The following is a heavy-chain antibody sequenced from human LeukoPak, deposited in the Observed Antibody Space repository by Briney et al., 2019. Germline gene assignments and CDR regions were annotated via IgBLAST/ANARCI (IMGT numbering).Heavy chain of an antibody. CDR2: INHSGST. J-gene: IGHJ5*02. D-gene: IGHD3-10*01. CDR1: GGSFSGYY. V-gene: IGHV4-34*01. CDR3: ATSGGSGNGAYNWFDP. Sequence: PSETLSLTCAVYGGSFSGYYWSWIRQPPGKGLEWIGEINHSGSTSYNPSLKSRVTISVDTSKNQFSLKLSSGTAADTAVYYCATSGGSGNGAYNWFDPWGQGTLVTVSS.